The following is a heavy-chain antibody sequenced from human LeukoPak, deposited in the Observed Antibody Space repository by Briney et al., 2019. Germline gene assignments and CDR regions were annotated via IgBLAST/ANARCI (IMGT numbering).Heavy chain of an antibody. D-gene: IGHD6-13*01. CDR3: ARGGMAAAGRDFDY. J-gene: IGHJ4*02. Sequence: GGSLRLSCAASGFTFSSYSMNWVRQAPGKGLEWVSSISSSSSYIYYADSVKGRFTISRDNAKNSLYLQMNSLRAEDTAVYYCARGGMAAAGRDFDYWGQGTLVTVSS. CDR1: GFTFSSYS. V-gene: IGHV3-21*01. CDR2: ISSSSSYI.